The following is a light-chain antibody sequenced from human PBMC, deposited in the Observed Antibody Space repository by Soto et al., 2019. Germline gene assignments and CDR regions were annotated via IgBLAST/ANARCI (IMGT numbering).Light chain of an antibody. CDR1: SSDIGGYKY. CDR2: EVS. J-gene: IGLJ3*02. V-gene: IGLV2-14*01. CDR3: TSYSRYRVMV. Sequence: QSVLRQPASVSGSLGQSITISCTGTSSDIGGYKYVSWYQQHPGKAPKLIIFEVSNRPSGVSDRFSGSNSGNTASLTISGLQAEEEADYYCTSYSRYRVMVFGGGTKVTVL.